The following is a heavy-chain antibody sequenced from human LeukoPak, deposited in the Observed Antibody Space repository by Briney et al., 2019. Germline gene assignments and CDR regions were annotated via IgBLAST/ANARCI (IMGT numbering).Heavy chain of an antibody. CDR2: IYYSGST. CDR1: GGSISSSSYY. CDR3: ARRGSYGTSYFDY. D-gene: IGHD1-26*01. V-gene: IGHV4-39*01. Sequence: SETLSLTCTVSGGSISSSSYYWGWIRQPPGKGLEWIGSIYYSGSTYYNPSLKSRVTISVDTSKNQFSLKLSSVTAADTAVYYCARRGSYGTSYFDYWGQGTLVTVSS. J-gene: IGHJ4*02.